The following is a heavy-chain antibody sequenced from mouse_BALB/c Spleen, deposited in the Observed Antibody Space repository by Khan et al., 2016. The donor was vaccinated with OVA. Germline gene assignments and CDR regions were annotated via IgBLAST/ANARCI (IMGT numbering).Heavy chain of an antibody. V-gene: IGHV1-7*01. CDR1: GYTFTTFW. Sequence: QVQLQQSGAELAQPGASVKMSCKTSGYTFTTFWMHWVKQRPGQGLEWIGYISPSTGYTEYNQRFKDKATLTTDKSSSTAYIQLSRLTSEDSAVYYCSRRAVYGIVADGGQGTLVTVSA. CDR3: SRRAVYGIVAD. J-gene: IGHJ3*01. CDR2: ISPSTGYT. D-gene: IGHD2-1*01.